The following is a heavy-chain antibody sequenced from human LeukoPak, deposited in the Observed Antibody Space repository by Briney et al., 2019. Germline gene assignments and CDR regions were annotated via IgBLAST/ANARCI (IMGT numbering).Heavy chain of an antibody. D-gene: IGHD2-21*02. J-gene: IGHJ5*02. CDR3: ARLHYGDPTSWFDP. CDR2: IYHSGST. Sequence: PSETLSLTCTVSGGSISSGGYYWSWIRQPPGKGLEWIGYIYHSGSTYYNPSLKSRVTISVDRSKNQFSLKLSSVTAADTAVYYCARLHYGDPTSWFDPWGQGTLVTVSS. V-gene: IGHV4-30-2*01. CDR1: GGSISSGGYY.